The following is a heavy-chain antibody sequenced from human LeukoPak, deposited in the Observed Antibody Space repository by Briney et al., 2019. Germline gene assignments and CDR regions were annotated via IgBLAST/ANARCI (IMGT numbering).Heavy chain of an antibody. CDR3: ARLYYDILTGYYWKNNWFDP. CDR1: GYTFADYY. J-gene: IGHJ5*02. CDR2: INPNSGGT. Sequence: PKASVKVSCKASGYTFADYYMNWVRQAPGQGLEWMGWINPNSGGTNYAQKFQGRVTMTRDTSISTAYMELRSLRSDDTAVYYCARLYYDILTGYYWKNNWFDPWGQGTLVTVSS. V-gene: IGHV1-2*02. D-gene: IGHD3-9*01.